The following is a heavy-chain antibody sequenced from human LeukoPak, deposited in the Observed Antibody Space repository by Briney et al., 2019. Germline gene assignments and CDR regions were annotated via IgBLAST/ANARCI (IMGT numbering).Heavy chain of an antibody. V-gene: IGHV4-61*02. Sequence: SETLSLTCTVSGGSISSGSYYWSWIRQPAGKGLEWIGRIYTSGSTNYNPSLKSRVTISVDTSKNQFSLKLSSVTAADTAVYYCVGSSGWFTYFDYWGQGTLVTVSS. D-gene: IGHD6-19*01. CDR3: VGSSGWFTYFDY. CDR2: IYTSGST. J-gene: IGHJ4*02. CDR1: GGSISSGSYY.